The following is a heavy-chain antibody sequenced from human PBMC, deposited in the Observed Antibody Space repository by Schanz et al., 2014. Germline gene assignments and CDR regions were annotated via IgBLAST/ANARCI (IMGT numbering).Heavy chain of an antibody. J-gene: IGHJ4*02. CDR3: AKNQYDDVDLSSFYFDF. CDR1: GFNFGSHG. V-gene: IGHV3-33*06. D-gene: IGHD3-10*02. Sequence: QVQLVESGGGVVQPGRSLRLSCAASGFNFGSHGMHWVRQAPGKGLEWVAVISYDGSFKNYADSVRGRITMSRDNSKNTLYLQMNSLRPEDTAIYYCAKNQYDDVDLSSFYFDFWGQGTLVNVSS. CDR2: ISYDGSFK.